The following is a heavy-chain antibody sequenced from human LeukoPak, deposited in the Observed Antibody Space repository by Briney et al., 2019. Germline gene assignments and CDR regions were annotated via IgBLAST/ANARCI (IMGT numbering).Heavy chain of an antibody. CDR1: GFTFSSYW. V-gene: IGHV3-7*01. CDR3: AKVSGSGYYHTYYFDY. J-gene: IGHJ4*02. Sequence: SGGSLRLSCAASGFTFSSYWMGWVRQAPGKGLEWVANIKQDGSEKYYVDSVKGRFTISRDNSKNTLYLQMNSLRAEDTAVYYCAKVSGSGYYHTYYFDYWGQGTLVTVSS. CDR2: IKQDGSEK. D-gene: IGHD3-22*01.